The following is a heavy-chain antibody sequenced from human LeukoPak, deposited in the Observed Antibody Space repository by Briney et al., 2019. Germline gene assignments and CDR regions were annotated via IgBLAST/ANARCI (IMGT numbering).Heavy chain of an antibody. J-gene: IGHJ4*02. Sequence: SETLSLTCSVSGGSINSYYWSWIRQPPGKGLEWLGYIYYSGSTNYNPSLKSRVTISVDTSKNQFSLKLSSVTAADTAVYYCARVKQTYFDYWGQGTLVTVSS. CDR1: GGSINSYY. CDR3: ARVKQTYFDY. V-gene: IGHV4-59*01. CDR2: IYYSGST. D-gene: IGHD6-13*01.